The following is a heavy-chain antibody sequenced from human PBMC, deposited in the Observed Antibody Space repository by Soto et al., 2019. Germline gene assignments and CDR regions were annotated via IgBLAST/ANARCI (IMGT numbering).Heavy chain of an antibody. D-gene: IGHD6-13*01. J-gene: IGHJ4*02. CDR3: ARVASSRSWSIRHFDQ. CDR1: GFMSRSYA. Sequence: GLSLRLSCAASGFMSRSYAMHWVRQAPGKGLEWVAGIWYDGSTKYYGDSVKGRYSISRDNSKNMLDLQMNSLRAEDTAVYYCARVASSRSWSIRHFDQWGQGSLVTV. V-gene: IGHV3-33*01. CDR2: IWYDGSTK.